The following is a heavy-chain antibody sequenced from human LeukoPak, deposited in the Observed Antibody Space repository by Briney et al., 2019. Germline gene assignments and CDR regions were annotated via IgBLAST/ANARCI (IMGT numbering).Heavy chain of an antibody. V-gene: IGHV3-30-3*01. CDR1: GLTFSSYA. J-gene: IGHJ6*02. D-gene: IGHD3-10*01. CDR3: ARDLRVVWFGELLLADDYYYYGMDV. Sequence: GGSLTLSCAASGLTFSSYAMHSVRQAPGKGLEWVAVISYDGSNKYYADSVKGRFTISRDNSKNTLYLQMNSLRAEDTAVYYCARDLRVVWFGELLLADDYYYYGMDVWGQGTTVTVSS. CDR2: ISYDGSNK.